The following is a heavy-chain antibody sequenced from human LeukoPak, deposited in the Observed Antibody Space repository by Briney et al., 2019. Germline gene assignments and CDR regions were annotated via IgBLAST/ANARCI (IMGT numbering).Heavy chain of an antibody. CDR1: GFTFSSYW. Sequence: GGSLRLSCAASGFTFSSYWMSWVRQAPGKGLEWVANIKQDGSEKYYVDSVKGRFTISRDNAKNSLYLQMNSLRAADTAVYYCARGLTIFGVEHYYYYGMDVWGQGTTVTVSS. CDR3: ARGLTIFGVEHYYYYGMDV. CDR2: IKQDGSEK. D-gene: IGHD3-3*01. V-gene: IGHV3-7*01. J-gene: IGHJ6*02.